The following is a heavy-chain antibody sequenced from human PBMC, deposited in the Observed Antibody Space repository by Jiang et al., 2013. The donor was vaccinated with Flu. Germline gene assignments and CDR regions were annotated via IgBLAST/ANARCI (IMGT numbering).Heavy chain of an antibody. CDR3: VKDKWGKLERPGRTYDY. CDR2: SGSGGST. Sequence: SGSGGSTYYADSVKGRFAISRDNSKSTLYLQMDSLRAEDTAVYYCVKDKWGKLERPGRTYDYWGQGIVVTVSS. J-gene: IGHJ4*02. V-gene: IGHV3-23*01. D-gene: IGHD1-1*01.